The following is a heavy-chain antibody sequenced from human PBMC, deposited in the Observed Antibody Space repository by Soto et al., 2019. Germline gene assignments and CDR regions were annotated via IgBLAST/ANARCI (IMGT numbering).Heavy chain of an antibody. Sequence: GGSLRLSCAVSGLTFRSYGMHWVRQAPVKGLEWVAVISYDGSSKYYGDSVRGRFTISRDNSKNSVYLQMNSLRAEDTALYYCARDFYGGFSYGPGDNWGQGTLVTVSS. D-gene: IGHD2-15*01. CDR2: ISYDGSSK. CDR3: ARDFYGGFSYGPGDN. CDR1: GLTFRSYG. V-gene: IGHV3-30*03. J-gene: IGHJ4*02.